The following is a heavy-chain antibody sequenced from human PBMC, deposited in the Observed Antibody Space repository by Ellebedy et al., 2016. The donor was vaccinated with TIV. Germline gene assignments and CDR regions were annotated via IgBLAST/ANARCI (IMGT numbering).Heavy chain of an antibody. Sequence: ASVKVSCKASGYTFTSYYMHWVRQAPGQGLEWMGWISAYNGNTNYAQKLQGRVTMTTDTSTSTAYMELRSLRSDDTAVYYCARDHSSGWFGGYWGQGTLVTVSS. V-gene: IGHV1-18*04. D-gene: IGHD6-13*01. J-gene: IGHJ4*02. CDR3: ARDHSSGWFGGY. CDR1: GYTFTSYY. CDR2: ISAYNGNT.